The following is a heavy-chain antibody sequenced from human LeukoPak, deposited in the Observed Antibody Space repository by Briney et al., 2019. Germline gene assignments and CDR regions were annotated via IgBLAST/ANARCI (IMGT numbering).Heavy chain of an antibody. D-gene: IGHD4-23*01. CDR2: ISSSSSYI. J-gene: IGHJ3*02. CDR3: ARVYGGNFPDAFDI. CDR1: GFTFDDYA. V-gene: IGHV3-21*01. Sequence: GGSLRLSCAASGFTFDDYAMHWVRQAPGKGLEWVSSISSSSSYIYYADSLKGRFTISRDNAKNSLYLQMNSLRAEDTAVYYCARVYGGNFPDAFDIWGQGTMVTVSS.